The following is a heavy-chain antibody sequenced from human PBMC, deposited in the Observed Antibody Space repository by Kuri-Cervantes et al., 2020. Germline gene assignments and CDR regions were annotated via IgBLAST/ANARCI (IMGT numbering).Heavy chain of an antibody. CDR3: ARDIGIAVAGTAFDY. V-gene: IGHV3-11*06. CDR1: GESLSDYY. CDR2: ISSSSSYI. J-gene: IGHJ4*02. D-gene: IGHD6-19*01. Sequence: LSLTCAVYGESLSDYYWSWIRQAPGKGLEWVSSISSSSSYIYYADSVKGRFTISRDNAKNSLYLQMNSLRAEDTAVYYCARDIGIAVAGTAFDYWGQGTLVTVSS.